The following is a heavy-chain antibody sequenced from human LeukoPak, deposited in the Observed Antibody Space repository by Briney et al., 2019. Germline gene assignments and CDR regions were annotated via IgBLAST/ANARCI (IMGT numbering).Heavy chain of an antibody. D-gene: IGHD6-19*01. J-gene: IGHJ4*02. V-gene: IGHV4-59*12. Sequence: PSETLPLTCTVSGGSISSYYWSWIRQPPGKGLEWIGYIYYSGSTNYNPSLKSRVTISVDTSKNQFSLKLSSVTAADTAVYYCARDPGYSSGWLISPWGQGTLVTVSS. CDR3: ARDPGYSSGWLISP. CDR2: IYYSGST. CDR1: GGSISSYY.